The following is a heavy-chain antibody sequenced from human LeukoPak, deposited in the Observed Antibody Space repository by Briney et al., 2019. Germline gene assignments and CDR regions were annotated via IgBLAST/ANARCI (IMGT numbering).Heavy chain of an antibody. CDR1: GGSISSSSYY. D-gene: IGHD3-10*01. J-gene: IGHJ6*03. Sequence: PSETLSLTCTVSGGSISSSSYYWGWIRQPPGKGLEWIGSIYYSGSTYYNPSLKSRVTISVDTSKNQFSLKLSSVTTADTAVYYCAREGKITMVRGVIRYYYMDVWGKGTTVTISS. V-gene: IGHV4-39*07. CDR2: IYYSGST. CDR3: AREGKITMVRGVIRYYYMDV.